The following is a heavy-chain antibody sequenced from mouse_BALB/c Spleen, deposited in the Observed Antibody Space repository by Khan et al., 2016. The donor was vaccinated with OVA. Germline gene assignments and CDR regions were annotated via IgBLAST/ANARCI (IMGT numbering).Heavy chain of an antibody. V-gene: IGHV1-5*01. CDR3: TRRSGDVAWFAY. Sequence: VQLKQSGTVLARPGASVKMSCKASGYTFTSYWMHWVKQRPGQGLEWIGDIYPGNTDTNYNKKFKGKAKLTAVTSTSTAYMELSSLTNEDSAVYYCTRRSGDVAWFAYWGQGTLVTVSA. D-gene: IGHD3-3*01. J-gene: IGHJ3*01. CDR1: GYTFTSYW. CDR2: IYPGNTDT.